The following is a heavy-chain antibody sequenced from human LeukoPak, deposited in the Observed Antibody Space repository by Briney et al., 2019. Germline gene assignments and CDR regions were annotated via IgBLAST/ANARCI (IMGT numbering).Heavy chain of an antibody. V-gene: IGHV3-48*04. CDR1: GFTFSTYS. Sequence: GGSLRLSCAASGFTFSTYSMNWVRQAPGKGLEWVSYISSSGSTIYYADSVKGRFTISRDNAKNSLYLQMNSLRAEDTAVYYCASQGVRGVTWGQGTLVTVSS. CDR3: ASQGVRGVT. CDR2: ISSSGSTI. J-gene: IGHJ5*02. D-gene: IGHD3-10*01.